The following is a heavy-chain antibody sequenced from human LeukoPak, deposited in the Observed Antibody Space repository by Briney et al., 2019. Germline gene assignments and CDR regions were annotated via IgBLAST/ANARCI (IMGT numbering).Heavy chain of an antibody. CDR3: AAMPAAIYYYYGMDV. J-gene: IGHJ6*02. CDR1: GYTFTGYY. V-gene: IGHV1-58*02. CDR2: IVVGSGNT. Sequence: ASVKVSCKASGYTFTGYYMHWVRQAPGQGLEWRGWIVVGSGNTNYAQKFQERVTITRDMSTSTAYMELSSLRSEDTAVYYCAAMPAAIYYYYGMDVWGQGTTVTVSS. D-gene: IGHD2-2*02.